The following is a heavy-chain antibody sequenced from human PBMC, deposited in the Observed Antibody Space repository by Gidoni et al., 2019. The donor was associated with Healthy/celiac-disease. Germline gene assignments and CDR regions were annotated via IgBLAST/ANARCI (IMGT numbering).Heavy chain of an antibody. Sequence: QVQLVQSGAEVKKPGASVKVSCKASGSTFPIHDINWVRQATGQGLEWMGWMNPNSGNTGYAQKFQGRVTMTRNTSISTAYMELSSLRSEDTAVYYCARGVRAWDTAMDGGMDVWGQGTTVTVSS. CDR3: ARGVRAWDTAMDGGMDV. D-gene: IGHD5-18*01. V-gene: IGHV1-8*01. CDR1: GSTFPIHD. CDR2: MNPNSGNT. J-gene: IGHJ6*02.